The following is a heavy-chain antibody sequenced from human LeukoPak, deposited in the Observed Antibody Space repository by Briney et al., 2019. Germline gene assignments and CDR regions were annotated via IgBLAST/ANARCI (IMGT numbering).Heavy chain of an antibody. J-gene: IGHJ4*02. D-gene: IGHD3-16*01. Sequence: SETLSLTCAVYGGSFSGYYWSWIRQPPGKGLEWIGEINHSGSTNYNPSLKSRVTISVDTSKNQFSLKLSSVTAADTAVYYCARVEITFGGVMNFDYWGQGTLVTVSS. V-gene: IGHV4-34*01. CDR2: INHSGST. CDR1: GGSFSGYY. CDR3: ARVEITFGGVMNFDY.